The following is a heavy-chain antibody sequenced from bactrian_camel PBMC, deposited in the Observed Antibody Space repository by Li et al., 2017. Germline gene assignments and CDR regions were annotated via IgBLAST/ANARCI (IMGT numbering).Heavy chain of an antibody. CDR3: AADPQWAASLSWSLRTRDFGY. D-gene: IGHD1*01. J-gene: IGHJ6*01. CDR2: IDRDGST. V-gene: IGHV3S53*01. CDR1: GYISTSTYC. Sequence: VQLVESGGGSVQAGGSLRLDCAASGYISTSTYCMGWFRQAPGKEREGVAYIDRDGSTTYADSVKGRFTISGDIAKNALYLEMTNLEPEDTAMYYCAADPQWAASLSWSLRTRDFGYWGQGTQVTVS.